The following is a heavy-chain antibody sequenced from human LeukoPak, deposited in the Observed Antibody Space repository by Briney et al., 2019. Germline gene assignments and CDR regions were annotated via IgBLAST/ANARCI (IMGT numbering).Heavy chain of an antibody. Sequence: SETLSLTCTVSGGSISSYYWSWIRQPPGKGLEWIGYIYYSGSTNYNPSLKSRVTISVDTSKNQFSLKPSSVTAADTAVYYCARVGAYLDYWGQGTLVTVSS. CDR3: ARVGAYLDY. CDR2: IYYSGST. D-gene: IGHD3-10*01. V-gene: IGHV4-59*01. J-gene: IGHJ4*02. CDR1: GGSISSYY.